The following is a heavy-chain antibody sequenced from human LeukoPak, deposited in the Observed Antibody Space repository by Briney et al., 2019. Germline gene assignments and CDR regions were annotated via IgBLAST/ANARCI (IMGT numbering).Heavy chain of an antibody. D-gene: IGHD3-3*01. V-gene: IGHV3-21*01. CDR1: GFTFSSYS. J-gene: IGHJ3*02. CDR2: ISSSSSYI. CDR3: ARTILRFLEGFPPPPNDAFDI. Sequence: GGSLRLSCAASGFTFSSYSMNWVRQAPGKGLEWVSSISSSSSYIYYADSVKGRFTISRDNAKNSLYLQMNSLRAEDTAVYYCARTILRFLEGFPPPPNDAFDIWGQGTMVTVSS.